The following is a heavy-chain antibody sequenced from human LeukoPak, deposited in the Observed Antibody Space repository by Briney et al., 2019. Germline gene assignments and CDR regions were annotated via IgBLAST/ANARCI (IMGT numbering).Heavy chain of an antibody. V-gene: IGHV3-21*01. Sequence: GGSLRLSCTASGFTFSNFWMHWVRQAPGKGLVWVSSISSSSSYIYYADSVKGRFTISRDNAKNSLYLQMNSLRAEDTAVYYCARPEGYGSGSYYNYWGQGTLVTVSS. CDR1: GFTFSNFW. CDR2: ISSSSSYI. J-gene: IGHJ4*02. D-gene: IGHD3-10*01. CDR3: ARPEGYGSGSYYNY.